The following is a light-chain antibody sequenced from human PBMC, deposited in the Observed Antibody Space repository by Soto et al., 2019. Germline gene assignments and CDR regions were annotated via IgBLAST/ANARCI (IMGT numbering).Light chain of an antibody. CDR2: GAS. J-gene: IGKJ1*01. CDR1: QNIGIY. V-gene: IGKV1-39*01. Sequence: DIQMTQSPSSLSASVGERVTITCRASQNIGIYLNWYHQKAGKAPKLLVFGASTLQSGVPPRFSGSGSGTEFTLSIGSLQPEDFATYYCQHSYANPRTFGQGTKVDIK. CDR3: QHSYANPRT.